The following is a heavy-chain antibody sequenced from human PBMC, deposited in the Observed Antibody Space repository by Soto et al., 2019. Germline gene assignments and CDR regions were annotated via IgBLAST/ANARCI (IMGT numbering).Heavy chain of an antibody. CDR2: IYYSGST. Sequence: PSETLSLTCTFSGGSISSGDYYWSWIRQPPGKGLEWIGYIYYSGSTYYNPSLKSRVTISVDTSKNQFSLKLSSVTAADTAVYYCAREGGYDSSTIYWGQGTLVTVSS. D-gene: IGHD5-12*01. J-gene: IGHJ4*02. V-gene: IGHV4-30-4*01. CDR1: GGSISSGDYY. CDR3: AREGGYDSSTIY.